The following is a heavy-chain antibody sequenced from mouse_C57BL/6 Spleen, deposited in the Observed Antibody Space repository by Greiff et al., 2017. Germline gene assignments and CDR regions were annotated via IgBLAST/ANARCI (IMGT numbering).Heavy chain of an antibody. CDR1: GYTFTDYE. CDR2: IDPETGGT. CDR3: TRSRDYGSSYAMDY. J-gene: IGHJ4*01. D-gene: IGHD1-1*01. Sequence: VKLQESGAELVRPGASVTLSCKASGYTFTDYEMHWVKQTPVHGLEWIGAIDPETGGTAYNQKFKGKAILTADKSSSTAYMELRSLTSEDSAVYYCTRSRDYGSSYAMDYWGQGTSVTVSS. V-gene: IGHV1-15*01.